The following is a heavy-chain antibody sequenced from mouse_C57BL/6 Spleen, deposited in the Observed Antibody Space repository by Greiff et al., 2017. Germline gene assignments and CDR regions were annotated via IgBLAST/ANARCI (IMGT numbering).Heavy chain of an antibody. V-gene: IGHV1-59*01. Sequence: VQLQQPGAELVRPGTSVKLSCKASGYTFTSYWMHWVKQRPGQGLEWIGVIDPSDSYTNYNQKFKGKATLTVDTSSSTAYMQLSSLTSEDSAVYYCARRDDYDGDYWGKGTTLTVSS. J-gene: IGHJ2*01. D-gene: IGHD2-4*01. CDR1: GYTFTSYW. CDR3: ARRDDYDGDY. CDR2: IDPSDSYT.